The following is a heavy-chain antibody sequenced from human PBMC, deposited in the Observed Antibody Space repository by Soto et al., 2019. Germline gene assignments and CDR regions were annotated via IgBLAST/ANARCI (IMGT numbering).Heavy chain of an antibody. V-gene: IGHV1-69*02. CDR2: IIPILGRA. Sequence: KAPGQGLEWMGRIIPILGRANYAQKVQGRVTITADKSTSIAYMELSSLRSEDTAVYYCARSDYKSAFDIWGQGTMVTV. CDR3: ARSDYKSAFDI. D-gene: IGHD4-4*01. J-gene: IGHJ3*02.